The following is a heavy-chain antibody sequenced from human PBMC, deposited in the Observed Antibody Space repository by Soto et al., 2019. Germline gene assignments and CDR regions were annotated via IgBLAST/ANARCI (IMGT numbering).Heavy chain of an antibody. CDR2: INPNSGGT. D-gene: IGHD1-26*01. CDR1: GCSFTGYY. CDR3: ARDGGWGGSPLDY. J-gene: IGHJ4*02. Sequence: KVSYKSSGCSFTGYYKNWVRQAPGQGLEWMGWINPNSGGTNYAQKFQGRVTMTRDTSISTAYMELSRLRSDDTAVYYCARDGGWGGSPLDYWGEGTLVTVSS. V-gene: IGHV1-2*02.